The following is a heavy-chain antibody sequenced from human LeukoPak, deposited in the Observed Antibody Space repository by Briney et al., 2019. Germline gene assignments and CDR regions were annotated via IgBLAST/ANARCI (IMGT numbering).Heavy chain of an antibody. D-gene: IGHD1-26*01. CDR1: GSSISSYY. V-gene: IGHV4-59*08. J-gene: IGHJ4*02. CDR3: ARRSGSYSLDY. CDR2: IYYSGST. Sequence: SETLSLTCTVSGSSISSYYWSWIRQPPGKGLEWIGYIYYSGSTNYNPSLKSRVTISVDTSKNQFSLKLSSVTAADTAVYYCARRSGSYSLDYWGQGTLVTVSS.